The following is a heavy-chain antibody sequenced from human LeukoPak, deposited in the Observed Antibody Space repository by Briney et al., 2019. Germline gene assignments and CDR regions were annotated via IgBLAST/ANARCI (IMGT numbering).Heavy chain of an antibody. CDR1: GGSIRSYY. CDR3: ARARYVNSFYAFDI. CDR2: LSKSGNT. D-gene: IGHD3-9*01. J-gene: IGHJ3*02. V-gene: IGHV4-59*01. Sequence: SETLSLTCTDSGGSIRSYYWSWIRLPPGKGLEWIGYLSKSGNTNYSPSLKSRVTIFGDTSKNQFFLKLSSVTAADTAMYYCARARYVNSFYAFDIWGQGTLVTVSS.